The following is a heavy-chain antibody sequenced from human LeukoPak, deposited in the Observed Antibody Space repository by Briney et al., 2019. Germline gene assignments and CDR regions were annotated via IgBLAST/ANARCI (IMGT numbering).Heavy chain of an antibody. D-gene: IGHD3-10*01. CDR1: GGSISFYY. V-gene: IGHV4-4*07. CDR3: ATSLKYGFFDY. Sequence: PSETLSLTCTVSGGSISFYYWSWIRQPAGKGLEWIGRMYTSGSSNYNPSLKSRVTMSVDTSENRFSLKLSSVTAADTAVYYCATSLKYGFFDYWGQGTLVTVSS. J-gene: IGHJ4*02. CDR2: MYTSGSS.